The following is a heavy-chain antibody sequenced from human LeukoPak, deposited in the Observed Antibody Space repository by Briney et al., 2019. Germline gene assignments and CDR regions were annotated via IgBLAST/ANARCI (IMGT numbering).Heavy chain of an antibody. V-gene: IGHV4-34*01. J-gene: IGHJ4*02. CDR1: GGSFSGYY. D-gene: IGHD3-10*01. CDR3: ARGNLGGYYGSGSTRYFDY. Sequence: PSETLSLTCAVYGGSFSGYYWSWIRQPPGKGLEWIGEINHSGSTNYNPSLKSRVTISVDTSKNQFSLTLSSVTAAETAVYYCARGNLGGYYGSGSTRYFDYWGQGTLVTVSS. CDR2: INHSGST.